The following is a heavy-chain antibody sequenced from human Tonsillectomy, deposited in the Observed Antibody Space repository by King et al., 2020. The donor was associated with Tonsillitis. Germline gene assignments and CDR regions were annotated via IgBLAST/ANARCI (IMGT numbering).Heavy chain of an antibody. V-gene: IGHV3-33*08. Sequence: QLVQSGGGVVQPGRSLRLPCAASGFTFRNYGMHWVRQAPGKGLEWVAVIWYDESIKYYVDSVKGRFTISRDNSKNTLYLQMNSLRADDTAVYYCASEVALRAGFDPWGQGTQVTVSS. CDR2: IWYDESIK. CDR3: ASEVALRAGFDP. J-gene: IGHJ5*02. CDR1: GFTFRNYG. D-gene: IGHD5-12*01.